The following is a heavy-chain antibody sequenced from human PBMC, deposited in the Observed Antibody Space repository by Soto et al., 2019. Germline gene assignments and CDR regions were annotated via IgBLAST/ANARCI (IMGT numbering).Heavy chain of an antibody. CDR1: GGSISKSNYY. CDR3: ATYLLGELFTFHF. CDR2: VSYSGNN. J-gene: IGHJ4*02. V-gene: IGHV4-39*01. D-gene: IGHD3-16*01. Sequence: SETLSLTCTVSGGSISKSNYYWSWFRQPPGKGPEWIGSVSYSGNNYNNPSLKSRVTVSAVTSKKQFSLKLSSVTAADTAVYYCATYLLGELFTFHFWGQGTLVPVSS.